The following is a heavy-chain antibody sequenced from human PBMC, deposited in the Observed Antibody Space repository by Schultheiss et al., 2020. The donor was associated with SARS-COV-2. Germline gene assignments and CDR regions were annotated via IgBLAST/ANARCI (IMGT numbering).Heavy chain of an antibody. CDR2: LNGDGSSA. CDR1: GFTFSSYS. Sequence: GGSLRLSCAASGFTFSSYSMNWVRQAPGKGLEWVSRLNGDGSSATYADSVKGRFTASRDNAENTLYLQMNSLRPEDTAVYYCARCPVADYWGQGTLVTVSS. D-gene: IGHD6-19*01. J-gene: IGHJ4*02. CDR3: ARCPVADY. V-gene: IGHV3-74*01.